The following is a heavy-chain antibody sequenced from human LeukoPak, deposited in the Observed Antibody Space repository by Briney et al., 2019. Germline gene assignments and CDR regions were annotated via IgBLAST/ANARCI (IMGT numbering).Heavy chain of an antibody. CDR3: AKVPQPDYYFDY. Sequence: AGGSLRLSCSASGFIFSSYDMSWVRQAPGKGLEWVSSISGSGDRTIYADSVRGRVIISRDRSKNTLYLQMSSLRAEDTAVYYCAKVPQPDYYFDYWGRGTLVTVSS. CDR1: GFIFSSYD. J-gene: IGHJ4*02. CDR2: ISGSGDRT. V-gene: IGHV3-23*01.